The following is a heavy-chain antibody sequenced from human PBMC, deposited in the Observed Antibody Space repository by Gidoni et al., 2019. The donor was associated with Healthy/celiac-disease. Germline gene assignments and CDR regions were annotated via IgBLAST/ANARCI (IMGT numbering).Heavy chain of an antibody. CDR3: ATDLIGDYGLGMFDY. CDR1: GCSISSSSYY. V-gene: IGHV4-39*02. CDR2: IYYSGST. J-gene: IGHJ4*02. D-gene: IGHD4-17*01. Sequence: QLQLQESGPGLVKPSETLSLTCTVSGCSISSSSYYWGWIRQPPGKGLEWIGSIYYSGSTYYNPSLKSRVTISVDTSKNQFSLKLSSVTAADTAVYYCATDLIGDYGLGMFDYWGQGTLVTVSS.